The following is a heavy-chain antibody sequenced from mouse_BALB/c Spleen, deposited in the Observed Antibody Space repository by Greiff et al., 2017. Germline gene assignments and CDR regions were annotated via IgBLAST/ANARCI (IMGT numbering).Heavy chain of an antibody. V-gene: IGHV5-17*02. CDR1: GFTFSSFG. CDR3: AREYGSSYFDY. J-gene: IGHJ2*01. CDR2: ISSGSSTI. Sequence: DVQLVESGGGLVQPGGSRKLSCAASGFTFSSFGMHWVRQAPEKGLEWVAYISSGSSTIYYADTVKGRFTISRDNPKNTLFLQMTSLRSEDTAMYYCAREYGSSYFDYWGQGTTLTVSS. D-gene: IGHD1-1*01.